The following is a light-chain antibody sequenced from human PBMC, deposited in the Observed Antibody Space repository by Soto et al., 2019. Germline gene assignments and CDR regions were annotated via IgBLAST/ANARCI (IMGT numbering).Light chain of an antibody. CDR1: QNIRSR. J-gene: IGKJ1*01. Sequence: DFQIAQSPSTLSSSVLDRFTITCRASQNIRSRLAWFQQKPGKAPKLLIYDASSLESGVPQRFSGSGSGTEFTLTISSLQTDDFSTYYCQQYHSYWTFGQGTKVDIK. CDR3: QQYHSYWT. CDR2: DAS. V-gene: IGKV1-5*01.